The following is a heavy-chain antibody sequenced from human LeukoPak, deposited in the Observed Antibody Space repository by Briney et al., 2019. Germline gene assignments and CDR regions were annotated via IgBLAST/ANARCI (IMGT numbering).Heavy chain of an antibody. J-gene: IGHJ3*02. CDR1: GFTFSDYY. Sequence: GGSLRLSCAASGFTFSDYYMSWIRQAPGKGLEWVSYISSSGSTIYYADSVKGRFTISRDNAKNSLYLQMNSLRAEDTAVYYWAREGPNYYGSGSYFRGDAFDIWSQGTMVTVSS. CDR2: ISSSGSTI. V-gene: IGHV3-11*04. CDR3: AREGPNYYGSGSYFRGDAFDI. D-gene: IGHD3-10*01.